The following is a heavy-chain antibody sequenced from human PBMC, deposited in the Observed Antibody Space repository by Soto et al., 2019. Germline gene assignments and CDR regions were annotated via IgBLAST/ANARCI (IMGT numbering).Heavy chain of an antibody. CDR1: GGSISSGGHY. CDR3: ARAGGSSWYYYGMDV. CDR2: IYYSGST. V-gene: IGHV4-31*03. D-gene: IGHD6-13*01. Sequence: QVQLQESGPGLVKPSQTLSLTCTVSGGSISSGGHYWSWIRQHPGKGLEWIGYIYYSGSTYYNPSLKSRVTISVDTSKNQCSLKLSSVTAADTAVYYCARAGGSSWYYYGMDVWGQGTTVTVSS. J-gene: IGHJ6*02.